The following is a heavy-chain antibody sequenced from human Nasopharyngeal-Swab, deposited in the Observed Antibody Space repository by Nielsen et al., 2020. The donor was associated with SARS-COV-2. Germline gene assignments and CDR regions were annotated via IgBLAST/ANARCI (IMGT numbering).Heavy chain of an antibody. J-gene: IGHJ4*02. CDR1: GFSLSTSGVG. Sequence: SGPTLVKPTQTLTLTCTFSGFSLSTSGVGVGWIRQPPGKALEWLALIYWDDDKRYSPSLKRRITITKDTSKNQVVLTMTNMDPVDTATYYCAHSRNRPYYFDYWGQGTLVTVSS. CDR3: AHSRNRPYYFDY. D-gene: IGHD1-14*01. V-gene: IGHV2-5*02. CDR2: IYWDDDK.